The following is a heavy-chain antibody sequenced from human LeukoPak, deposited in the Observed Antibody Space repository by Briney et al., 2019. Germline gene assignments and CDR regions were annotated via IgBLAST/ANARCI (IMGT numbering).Heavy chain of an antibody. V-gene: IGHV4-4*07. Sequence: SETLSLTCTVSGGSISSYYWSWIRQPAGKGLEWIGRIYTSGSTNYNPSLKSRVTMSVGTSKNQFSLKLSSVTAADTAVYYCALATVTTPASPLDYWGQGTLVTVSS. CDR3: ALATVTTPASPLDY. D-gene: IGHD4-17*01. CDR1: GGSISSYY. CDR2: IYTSGST. J-gene: IGHJ4*02.